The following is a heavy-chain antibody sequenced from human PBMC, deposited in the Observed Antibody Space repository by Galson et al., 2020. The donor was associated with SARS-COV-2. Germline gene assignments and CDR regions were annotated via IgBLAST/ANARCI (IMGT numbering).Heavy chain of an antibody. D-gene: IGHD4-17*01. V-gene: IGHV3-66*02. CDR1: GFTVSSHY. CDR3: ARYGDASFFSFDI. CDR2: IYSGGST. Sequence: GGSLRLSCEASGFTVSSHYMSWVRPAPGKGLEWVSVIYSGGSTYYADSVKGRFTISRDNSKNTLYLQMNSLRAEDTAVYYCARYGDASFFSFDIWGQGTMVTVSS. J-gene: IGHJ3*02.